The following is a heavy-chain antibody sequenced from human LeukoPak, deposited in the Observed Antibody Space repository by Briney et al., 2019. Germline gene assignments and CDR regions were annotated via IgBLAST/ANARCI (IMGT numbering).Heavy chain of an antibody. CDR2: ISSSGSTI. CDR3: TRDPILGAPDYFDY. V-gene: IGHV3-48*02. J-gene: IGHJ4*02. CDR1: GFTFSNAW. D-gene: IGHD1-26*01. Sequence: QSGGSLRLPCAASGFTFSNAWMNWVRQAPGKGLEWVSYISSSGSTIYYADSVKGRFTISRDNSKNTMYLQMNNLREEDTAVYYCTRDPILGAPDYFDYWGQGTLVTVSS.